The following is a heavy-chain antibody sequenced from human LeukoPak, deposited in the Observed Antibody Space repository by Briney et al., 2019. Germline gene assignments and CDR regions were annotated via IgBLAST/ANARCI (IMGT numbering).Heavy chain of an antibody. J-gene: IGHJ4*02. CDR1: GFTFSSYA. Sequence: GRSLRLSCAASGFTFSSYAMHWVRQAPGKGLERVAVISYDGSNKYYADSVKGRFTISRDNSKNTLYLQMNSLRAEDTAVYYCASPSGSYSPYYFDYWGQGTLVTVSS. CDR2: ISYDGSNK. V-gene: IGHV3-30-3*01. CDR3: ASPSGSYSPYYFDY. D-gene: IGHD1-26*01.